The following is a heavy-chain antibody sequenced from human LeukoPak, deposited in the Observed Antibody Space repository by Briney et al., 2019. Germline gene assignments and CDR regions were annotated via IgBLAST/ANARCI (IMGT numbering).Heavy chain of an antibody. Sequence: PSETLSLTCTVSGGSISSGDYYWSWIRQPPGKGLEWIGYIYYSGSTYYNPPLKSRVTISVDTSKNQFSLKLSSVTAADTAVYYCARVGQDDYGDYLTYYYYGMDVWGQGTTVTVSS. D-gene: IGHD4-17*01. CDR3: ARVGQDDYGDYLTYYYYGMDV. CDR2: IYYSGST. CDR1: GGSISSGDYY. J-gene: IGHJ6*02. V-gene: IGHV4-30-4*01.